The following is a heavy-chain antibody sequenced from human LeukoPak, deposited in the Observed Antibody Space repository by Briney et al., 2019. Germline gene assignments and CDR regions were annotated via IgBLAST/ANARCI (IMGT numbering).Heavy chain of an antibody. CDR3: AKDHGSGSYYNPNYYYYGMDV. CDR2: LSYDGSNK. D-gene: IGHD3-10*01. J-gene: IGHJ6*02. Sequence: GRSLRLSCAASGFTFSDYGMHWVRQAPGKGLEWVAVLSYDGSNKYYADSVKGRFTISRDNSKNTLYLQMNSLRAEDTAVYYCAKDHGSGSYYNPNYYYYGMDVWGQGTTVTVSS. V-gene: IGHV3-30*18. CDR1: GFTFSDYG.